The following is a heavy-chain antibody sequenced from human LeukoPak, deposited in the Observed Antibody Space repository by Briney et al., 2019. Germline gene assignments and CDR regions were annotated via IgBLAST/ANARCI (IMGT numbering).Heavy chain of an antibody. V-gene: IGHV3-7*01. D-gene: IGHD2-2*02. CDR3: ARGIPAAIRNDADWFDP. Sequence: PGGSLRLSCAASGFTFSSYWMSWVRQAPGKGLEWVANIKQDGSEKYYVDSVKGRFTISRDNAKNSLYLQMNSLRAEDTAVYYCARGIPAAIRNDADWFDPWGQGTLVTVSS. CDR2: IKQDGSEK. CDR1: GFTFSSYW. J-gene: IGHJ5*02.